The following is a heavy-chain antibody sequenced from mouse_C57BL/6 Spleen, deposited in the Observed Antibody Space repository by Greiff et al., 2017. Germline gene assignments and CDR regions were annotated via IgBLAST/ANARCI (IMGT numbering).Heavy chain of an antibody. CDR2: IYPGDGDT. Sequence: VQLVESGAELVKPGASVKISCKASGYAFSSYWMNWVKQRPGKGLEWIGQIYPGDGDTNYNGKFKGKATLTADKSSSTAYMQLSSLTSEDSAVYFCARGIYYDYDVLYWYFDVWGTGTTVTVSS. J-gene: IGHJ1*03. V-gene: IGHV1-80*01. CDR1: GYAFSSYW. CDR3: ARGIYYDYDVLYWYFDV. D-gene: IGHD2-4*01.